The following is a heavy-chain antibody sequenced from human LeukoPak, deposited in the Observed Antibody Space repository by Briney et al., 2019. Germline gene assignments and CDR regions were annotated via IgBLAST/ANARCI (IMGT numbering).Heavy chain of an antibody. CDR2: ISSSSSYI. J-gene: IGHJ4*02. CDR1: GFTFSSYS. CDR3: ARRGEWELLETYFDY. V-gene: IGHV3-21*01. D-gene: IGHD1-26*01. Sequence: GGSLRLSCAASGFTFSSYSMNWVPQAPGKGLEWVSSISSSSSYIYYADSVKGRFTISRDNAKNSLYLQMNSLRAEDTAVYYCARRGEWELLETYFDYWGQGTLVTVSS.